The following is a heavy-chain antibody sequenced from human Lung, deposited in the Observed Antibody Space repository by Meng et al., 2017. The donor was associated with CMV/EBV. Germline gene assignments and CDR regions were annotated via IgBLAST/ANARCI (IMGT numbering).Heavy chain of an antibody. Sequence: CTASGFAFSSYGMHWVRQAPSKGLEWVALIAHDESRTSYTDSVMGRFTISRDDSMKMVFLQMNTLRGDDTAVYYCAKGTVTSAGIDHWGQGSLVTVSS. CDR3: AKGTVTSAGIDH. D-gene: IGHD4-17*01. CDR2: IAHDESRT. J-gene: IGHJ5*02. V-gene: IGHV3-30*18. CDR1: GFAFSSYG.